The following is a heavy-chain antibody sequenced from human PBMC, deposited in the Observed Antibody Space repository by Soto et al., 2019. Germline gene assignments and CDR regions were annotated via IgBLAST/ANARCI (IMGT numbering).Heavy chain of an antibody. V-gene: IGHV1-2*04. D-gene: IGHD6-6*01. Sequence: ASVKVSSKASGYTFTGYYMHWVRQAPGQGLEWMGWINPNSGGTNYAQKFQGWVTMTRDTSISTAYMELSRLRSDDTAMYYCARGYRSSLHYMDVWGKGTTVTVSS. CDR2: INPNSGGT. CDR3: ARGYRSSLHYMDV. J-gene: IGHJ6*03. CDR1: GYTFTGYY.